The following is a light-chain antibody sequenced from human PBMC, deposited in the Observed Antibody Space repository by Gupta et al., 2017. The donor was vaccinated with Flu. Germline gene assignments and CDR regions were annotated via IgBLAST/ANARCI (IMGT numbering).Light chain of an antibody. Sequence: QSALTHPASVSGSPGQSITISCTGTSSDVGGYNYVSWYQQHPGKAPKLMIYEVSNRPSGVSNRFSGSKSGNTASLTISSLQAEDEADYYCSSYTINTTLVFGTGTKVTVL. CDR1: SSDVGGYNY. J-gene: IGLJ1*01. CDR3: SSYTINTTLV. V-gene: IGLV2-14*01. CDR2: EVS.